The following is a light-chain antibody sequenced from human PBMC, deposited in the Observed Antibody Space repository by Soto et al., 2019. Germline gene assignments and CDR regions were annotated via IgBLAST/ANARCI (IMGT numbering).Light chain of an antibody. J-gene: IGKJ1*01. CDR3: QHYNSYLLT. CDR1: QSISSW. Sequence: DIQMTQSPSTLSASVGDRVTITCRASQSISSWLAWYQQKPGKAPNLLIYKASSLQSGVPSRFSGSGSGTEFTLTISSLQPDDFATYYCQHYNSYLLTFGQGTKVEIK. V-gene: IGKV1-5*03. CDR2: KAS.